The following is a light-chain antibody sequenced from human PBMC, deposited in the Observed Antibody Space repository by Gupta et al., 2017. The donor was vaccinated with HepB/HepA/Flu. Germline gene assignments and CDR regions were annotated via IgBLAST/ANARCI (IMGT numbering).Light chain of an antibody. Sequence: ISCSGSSSNIGSNYVYWYQQLPGTGPKLLIYRNNQRPSGLPDRFSGSKSGTSASLAISGLRSEDEADDYCAAWDDSLSGFVVFGGGTKLTVL. J-gene: IGLJ2*01. CDR1: SSNIGSNY. V-gene: IGLV1-47*01. CDR2: RNN. CDR3: AAWDDSLSGFVV.